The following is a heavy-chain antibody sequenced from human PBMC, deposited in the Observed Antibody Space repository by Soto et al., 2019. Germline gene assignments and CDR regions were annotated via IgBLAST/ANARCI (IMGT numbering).Heavy chain of an antibody. Sequence: QVQLQESGPGLVKPSETLSLTCSVSGGSVSNYYWSWFRQPAGKGLEWIGRIYTGGSTNYNPSLKSRVTWSVDTSKNQFSLRLTSVTAADTAVYYCARANVGPPGGGSWTMPFDFWGQGTLVTVSS. CDR3: ARANVGPPGGGSWTMPFDF. V-gene: IGHV4-4*07. CDR1: GGSVSNYY. CDR2: IYTGGST. D-gene: IGHD2-15*01. J-gene: IGHJ4*02.